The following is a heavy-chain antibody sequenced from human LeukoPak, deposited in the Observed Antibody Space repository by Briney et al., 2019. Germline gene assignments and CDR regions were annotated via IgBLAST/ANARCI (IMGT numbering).Heavy chain of an antibody. D-gene: IGHD5-12*01. J-gene: IGHJ2*01. CDR2: IYYSGST. Sequence: PSQTLSLTCTVSGGSISSGGYYWSWIRQHPGKGLEWIGYIYYSGSTYYNPSLKSRVTISVDTSKNQFSLKLSSVTAADTAVYYCARDRGGYDFRYFDLWGRGTLVTVSS. CDR3: ARDRGGYDFRYFDL. V-gene: IGHV4-31*03. CDR1: GGSISSGGYY.